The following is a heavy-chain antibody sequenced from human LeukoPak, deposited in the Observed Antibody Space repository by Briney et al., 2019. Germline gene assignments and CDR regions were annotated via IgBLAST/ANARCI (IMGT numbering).Heavy chain of an antibody. CDR1: DYSISRGYY. V-gene: IGHV4-38-2*01. D-gene: IGHD2-2*01. CDR3: ARHPHIVVAGTTWLYYFDY. J-gene: IGHJ4*02. CDR2: IYHSGST. Sequence: SETLSLTCAVSDYSISRGYYWGWIGQPPGKGLEWIGSIYHSGSTSYTPSLKSRVPISVDTSKNQYSLKLRSVTAADTAVYYCARHPHIVVAGTTWLYYFDYWGQGTLVTVSS.